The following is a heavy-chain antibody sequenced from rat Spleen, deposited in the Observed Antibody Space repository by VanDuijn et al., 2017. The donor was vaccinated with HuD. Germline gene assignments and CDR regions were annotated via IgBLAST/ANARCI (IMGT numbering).Heavy chain of an antibody. CDR3: TRNYYSSYIFDY. Sequence: EVQLVESGGGLVQPGGTLKLSCAASGITFSNYAMAWVRQAPTKGLEWVATINFDGSSTYYRDSVRGRFSISRDNARSTLYLQMNSLRSEDTATYYCTRNYYSSYIFDYWGQGVMVTVSS. J-gene: IGHJ2*01. CDR2: INFDGSST. V-gene: IGHV5-29*01. D-gene: IGHD1-2*01. CDR1: GITFSNYA.